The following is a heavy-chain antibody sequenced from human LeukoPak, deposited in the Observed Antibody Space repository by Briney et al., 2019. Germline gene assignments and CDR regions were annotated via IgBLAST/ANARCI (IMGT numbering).Heavy chain of an antibody. D-gene: IGHD2-8*01. J-gene: IGHJ6*02. CDR3: ARDMTEGVLSMDV. Sequence: GGSLRLSCAASGFPFSSYGMQWVRQAPGKGLEWVAVIWYDGSNKYYAESVKGRFTISRDNSKNTLYLQMNSLRAEDTAVYYCARDMTEGVLSMDVWGQGTTVTVSS. CDR2: IWYDGSNK. V-gene: IGHV3-33*01. CDR1: GFPFSSYG.